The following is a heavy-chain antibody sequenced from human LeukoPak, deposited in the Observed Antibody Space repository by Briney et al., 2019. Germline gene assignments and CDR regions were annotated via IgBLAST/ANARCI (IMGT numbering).Heavy chain of an antibody. J-gene: IGHJ6*02. V-gene: IGHV3-23*01. Sequence: GGSLRLSCAASGFTFSSCAMSWVRQAPGKGLEWVSGISGSGGGTYYADSVKGRFTISRDNSRNTLYLQMNSLRAEDTALYYCAKDIEPEYSSSSYYGMDVWGQGTTVTVSS. CDR1: GFTFSSCA. CDR2: ISGSGGGT. CDR3: AKDIEPEYSSSSYYGMDV. D-gene: IGHD6-6*01.